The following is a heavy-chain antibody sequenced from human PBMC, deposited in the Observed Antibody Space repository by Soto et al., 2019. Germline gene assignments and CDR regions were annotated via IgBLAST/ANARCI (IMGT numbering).Heavy chain of an antibody. D-gene: IGHD3-3*01. CDR2: ISGSGGST. CDR1: GFTFSSYA. Sequence: GGSLRLSCAASGFTFSSYAMSWVRQAPGKGLEWVSAISGSGGSTYYADSVKGRFTISRDNSKNTLYLQMNSLRAEDTAVYYCAKTYYDFWSGYYTFGGFDYWGQGTLVTVSS. J-gene: IGHJ4*02. V-gene: IGHV3-23*01. CDR3: AKTYYDFWSGYYTFGGFDY.